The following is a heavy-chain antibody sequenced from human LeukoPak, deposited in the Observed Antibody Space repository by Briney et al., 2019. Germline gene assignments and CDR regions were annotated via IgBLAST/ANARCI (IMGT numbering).Heavy chain of an antibody. V-gene: IGHV3-20*04. J-gene: IGHJ4*02. D-gene: IGHD2-15*01. CDR3: AKDHGDIVVVVAATEFTFDY. CDR1: GFTFDDYG. CDR2: LNWNGAST. Sequence: GGSLRLSCAASGFTFDDYGLSWVRQVPGKGLEWVSGLNWNGASTGYADSVKGRFTISRDNAKNTLYLQMNSLRAEDTAVYYCAKDHGDIVVVVAATEFTFDYWGQGTLVTVSS.